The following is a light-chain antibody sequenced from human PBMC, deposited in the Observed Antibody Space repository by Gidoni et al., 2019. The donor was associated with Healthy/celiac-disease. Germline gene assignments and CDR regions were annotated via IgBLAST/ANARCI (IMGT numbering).Light chain of an antibody. CDR2: DAS. CDR1: QSISSW. V-gene: IGKV1-5*01. Sequence: DIQVTHSPSTLSASVGDRVTITCRASQSISSWLDWYQQKPGKAPKLLIYDASSLESGVPSRFSGSGSGTEFTLTISSLQPDDFATYYCQQYNSYSQTFGQGTKVEIK. J-gene: IGKJ1*01. CDR3: QQYNSYSQT.